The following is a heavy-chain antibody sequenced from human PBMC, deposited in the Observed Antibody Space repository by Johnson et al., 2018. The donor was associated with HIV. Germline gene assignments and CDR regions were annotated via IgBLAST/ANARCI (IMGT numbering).Heavy chain of an antibody. D-gene: IGHD5-12*01. CDR2: IKSKTDGGTT. J-gene: IGHJ3*02. CDR1: GFTFSNAW. CDR3: TTAPGDSGWGWSAFDS. V-gene: IGHV3-15*01. Sequence: VQLVESGGGLVKPGGSLRLSCAASGFTFSNAWMSWVRQAPGKGLEWVGRIKSKTDGGTTDYAAPVKGRFTISRDDSKNTLYLQMNSLKTEDTAVYYCTTAPGDSGWGWSAFDSGGQGTMVTVCS.